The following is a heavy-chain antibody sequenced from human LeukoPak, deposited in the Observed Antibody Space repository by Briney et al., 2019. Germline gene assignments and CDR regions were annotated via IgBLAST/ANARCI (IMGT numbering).Heavy chain of an antibody. CDR3: ARSVLLWFGEYNPSLPDY. D-gene: IGHD3-10*01. V-gene: IGHV1-2*02. CDR2: INPNSGGT. J-gene: IGHJ4*02. Sequence: ASVKVSCKASGYTFTGYYMHWVRQAPGQGLEWMGWINPNSGGTNYAQKFRGRVTMTRDTSISTAYMELSRLRSDDTAVYYCARSVLLWFGEYNPSLPDYWGQGTLVTVSS. CDR1: GYTFTGYY.